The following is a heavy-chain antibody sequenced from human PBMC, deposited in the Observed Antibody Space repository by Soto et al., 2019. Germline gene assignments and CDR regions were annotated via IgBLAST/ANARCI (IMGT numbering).Heavy chain of an antibody. V-gene: IGHV3-23*01. CDR2: VSSSGAGT. CDR3: AKRDYDSSGYYSTFDY. CDR1: GLTFNNYA. J-gene: IGHJ4*02. Sequence: EVLLLESGGGLVQPGGSLRLSCAVSGLTFNNYAMRWVRQAPGKGLEWVSSVSSSGAGTYYADSVKGRFTISRDNSKNTLYLQMSSLRVEDTAVYYCAKRDYDSSGYYSTFDYWGQGTLVTVSS. D-gene: IGHD3-22*01.